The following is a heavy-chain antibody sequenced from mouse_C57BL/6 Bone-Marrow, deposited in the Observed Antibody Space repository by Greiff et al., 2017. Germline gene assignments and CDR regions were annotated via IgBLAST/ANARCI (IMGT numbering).Heavy chain of an antibody. Sequence: EVKLVASGGGLVKPGGSLTLSCAASGFTFSSYTMSWVRQTPEKRLQWVAAISGGGGNTYYPDSVKGRFTISRDNDKNILYLQMSSLRSEDTALYYCSRQVTTVLATKYFDVWGTGTTVTVSS. CDR3: SRQVTTVLATKYFDV. J-gene: IGHJ1*03. V-gene: IGHV5-9*01. CDR2: ISGGGGNT. CDR1: GFTFSSYT. D-gene: IGHD1-1*01.